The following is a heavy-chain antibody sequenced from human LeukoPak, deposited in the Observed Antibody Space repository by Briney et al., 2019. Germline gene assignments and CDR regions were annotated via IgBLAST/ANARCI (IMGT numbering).Heavy chain of an antibody. CDR3: ARLGVVVVSGAHSSYFDH. D-gene: IGHD2-2*01. J-gene: IGHJ4*02. Sequence: SETLSLTCAVSGYSISSGYFWAWVRQPPGKGLEWIGSIYHSGSTYYNPSLKSRVTISVDTSKNQFSLTLRSVTAADTAVYFCARLGVVVVSGAHSSYFDHWGQGTLVTVSS. CDR1: GYSISSGYF. CDR2: IYHSGST. V-gene: IGHV4-38-2*01.